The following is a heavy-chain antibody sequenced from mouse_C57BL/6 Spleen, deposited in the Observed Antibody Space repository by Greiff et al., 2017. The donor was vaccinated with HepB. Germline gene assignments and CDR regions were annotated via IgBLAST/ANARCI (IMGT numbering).Heavy chain of an antibody. D-gene: IGHD2-3*01. CDR1: GFSLTSYG. Sequence: QVQLQQSGPGLVQPSQSLSITCTVSGFSLTSYGVHWVRQSPGKGLEWLGVIWSGGSTYYNAAFISRLGISKDNSKSQVFFKMNSLQADDTAIYYCARRADGYSAWFAYWGQGTLVTVSA. J-gene: IGHJ3*01. V-gene: IGHV2-2*01. CDR2: IWSGGST. CDR3: ARRADGYSAWFAY.